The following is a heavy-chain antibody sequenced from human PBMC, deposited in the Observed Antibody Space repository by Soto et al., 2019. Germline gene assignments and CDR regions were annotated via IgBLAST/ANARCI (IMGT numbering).Heavy chain of an antibody. CDR3: AADLITIFGVVGEFDY. Sequence: ASVKVSCKASGFTFTSSAMQWVRQARGQRLEWIGWIVVGSGNTNYAQKFQERVTITRDMSTSTAYMELSSLRSEDTAVYYCAADLITIFGVVGEFDYWGQGTLVTVSS. CDR2: IVVGSGNT. CDR1: GFTFTSSA. J-gene: IGHJ4*02. V-gene: IGHV1-58*02. D-gene: IGHD3-3*01.